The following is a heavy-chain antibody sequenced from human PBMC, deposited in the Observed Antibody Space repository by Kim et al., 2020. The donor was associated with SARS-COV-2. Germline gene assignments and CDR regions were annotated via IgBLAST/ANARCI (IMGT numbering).Heavy chain of an antibody. V-gene: IGHV3-23*01. CDR1: GFTFSSYV. D-gene: IGHD5-18*01. CDR2: ISGSGSST. J-gene: IGHJ4*02. Sequence: GGSLRLSCVVSGFTFSSYVMNWVRQAPGKGLEWVSGISGSGSSTYYADSVKGRFTVSRDNSKNTLYLRMNSLRAEDTAVYYCAKDWGDRYGLALDYWGQGTLVTVSS. CDR3: AKDWGDRYGLALDY.